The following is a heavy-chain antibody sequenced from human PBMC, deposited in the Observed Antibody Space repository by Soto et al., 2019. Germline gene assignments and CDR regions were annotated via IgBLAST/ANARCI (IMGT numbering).Heavy chain of an antibody. CDR1: GFTFSTYW. Sequence: EVQLVESGGDLVQPGGSLRLSCAASGFTFSTYWMHWVRQAPGKGLLWVSRIKTDGTYATYADSVKGRFTISRDNAKNTLYLQMNSLRVEDAAVYYCAAGGSGYYANWGQGTRVTVSS. D-gene: IGHD3-22*01. CDR2: IKTDGTYA. J-gene: IGHJ4*02. CDR3: AAGGSGYYAN. V-gene: IGHV3-74*01.